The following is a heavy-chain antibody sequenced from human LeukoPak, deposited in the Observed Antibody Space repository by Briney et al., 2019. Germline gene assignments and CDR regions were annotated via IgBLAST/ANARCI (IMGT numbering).Heavy chain of an antibody. D-gene: IGHD3-22*01. CDR2: ISDSGGRT. Sequence: GGSLRLSCAASGFTVSSNYGMSWVRQAPGQGLEWVAGISDSGGRTNYADSVKGRFTISRDNPKNTLYLQMNSLRAEDTAVYFCAKRGVVIRVILVGFHKEAYYFDSWGQGALVTVSS. V-gene: IGHV3-23*01. CDR1: GFTVSSNYG. CDR3: AKRGVVIRVILVGFHKEAYYFDS. J-gene: IGHJ4*02.